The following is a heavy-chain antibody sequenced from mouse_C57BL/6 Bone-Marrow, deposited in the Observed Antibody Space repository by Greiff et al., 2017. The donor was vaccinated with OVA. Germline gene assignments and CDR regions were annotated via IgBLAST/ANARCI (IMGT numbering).Heavy chain of an antibody. D-gene: IGHD4-1*01. CDR2: IYPGDGDT. V-gene: IGHV1-80*01. CDR1: GYAFSSYW. CDR3: ARGLGLSYWYFDV. J-gene: IGHJ1*03. Sequence: VKLVESGAELVKPGASVKISCKASGYAFSSYWMNWVKQRPGTGLEWIGQIYPGDGDTNYNGKFKGKATLPADKSSRTASMQLRSLPSDDSAVYFCARGLGLSYWYFDVWGTGTTVTVSS.